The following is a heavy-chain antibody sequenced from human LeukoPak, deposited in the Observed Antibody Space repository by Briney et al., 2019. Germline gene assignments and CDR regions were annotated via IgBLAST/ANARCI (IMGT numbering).Heavy chain of an antibody. V-gene: IGHV4-61*02. Sequence: SETLSLTCSVSGGSISGSSYYWSWIRQPAGKGLEWIGRIYTSGSTNYNPSLKSRVTMSVDTSKNQFSLKLSSVTAADTAVYYCARDTYYYGSGTQFDYWGQGTLVTVSS. CDR2: IYTSGST. CDR3: ARDTYYYGSGTQFDY. CDR1: GGSISGSSYY. J-gene: IGHJ4*02. D-gene: IGHD3-10*01.